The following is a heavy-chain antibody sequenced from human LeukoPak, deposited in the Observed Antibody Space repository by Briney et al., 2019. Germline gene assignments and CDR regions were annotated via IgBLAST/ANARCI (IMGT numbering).Heavy chain of an antibody. J-gene: IGHJ4*02. CDR2: ISGSGGST. Sequence: GGSLRLSRAASGFTFSSYAMSWVRQAPGKGLEWVSAISGSGGSTYYADSVKGRFTISRDNSKNTLYLQMNSLRAEDTAVYYCAKKGDYASYFDYWGQGTLVTVSS. CDR1: GFTFSSYA. D-gene: IGHD4-17*01. CDR3: AKKGDYASYFDY. V-gene: IGHV3-23*01.